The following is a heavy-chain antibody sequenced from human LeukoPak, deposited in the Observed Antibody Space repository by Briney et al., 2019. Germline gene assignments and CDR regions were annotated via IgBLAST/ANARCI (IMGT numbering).Heavy chain of an antibody. Sequence: GRSLRLSCAASGFTFSSYAMLWVRQAPGKGLEWVAVISYDGSNKYYADSVKGRFTISRDNSKNTLYLQMNSLRAEDTAVYYCARGRIGYCTNGVCYTAHAFDYWGQGTLVTVSS. CDR2: ISYDGSNK. V-gene: IGHV3-30-3*01. CDR3: ARGRIGYCTNGVCYTAHAFDY. J-gene: IGHJ4*02. D-gene: IGHD2-8*01. CDR1: GFTFSSYA.